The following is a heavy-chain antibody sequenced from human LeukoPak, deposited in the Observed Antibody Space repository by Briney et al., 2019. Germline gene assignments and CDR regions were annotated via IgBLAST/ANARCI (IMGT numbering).Heavy chain of an antibody. V-gene: IGHV3-7*03. D-gene: IGHD3-22*01. CDR2: IRGNGNDK. J-gene: IGHJ4*02. CDR1: GFTFSNFW. CDR3: ARDYNYCPADS. Sequence: GGSLRLSCTVSGFTFSNFWMTWVRQTPGKGLEWVANIRGNGNDKNYADSVKGRFTISRDNAKNSFYLQMNSLRADDTAVYYCARDYNYCPADSWGQGTLVTVSS.